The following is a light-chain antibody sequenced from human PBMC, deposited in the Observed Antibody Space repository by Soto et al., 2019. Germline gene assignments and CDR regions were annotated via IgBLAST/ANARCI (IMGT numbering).Light chain of an antibody. CDR2: GAS. Sequence: EIVLTQSPGTLSLSSGERATLSCRASQSVSSSYLAWYQQKPGQAPRLLIYGASSRATGIPDRFSGSGSGTDFTLIISRLEPEDFAVYYCQQYGSSPGTFGQGTKVDIK. CDR1: QSVSSSY. J-gene: IGKJ1*01. V-gene: IGKV3-20*01. CDR3: QQYGSSPGT.